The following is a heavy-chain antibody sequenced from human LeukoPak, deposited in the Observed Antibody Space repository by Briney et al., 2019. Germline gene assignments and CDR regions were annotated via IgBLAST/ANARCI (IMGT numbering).Heavy chain of an antibody. CDR1: GGTFSSYA. Sequence: SVKVSCKASGGTFSSYAISWVRQAPGQGLEWMGRIIPILGIANYAQKFQGRVTITADKSTSTTYMELSSLRSEDTAVYYCARVAGGYSYGSFDYWGQGTLVTVSS. CDR2: IIPILGIA. CDR3: ARVAGGYSYGSFDY. V-gene: IGHV1-69*04. D-gene: IGHD5-18*01. J-gene: IGHJ4*02.